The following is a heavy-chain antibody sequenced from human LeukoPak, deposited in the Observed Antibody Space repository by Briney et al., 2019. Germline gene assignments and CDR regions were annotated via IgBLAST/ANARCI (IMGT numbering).Heavy chain of an antibody. J-gene: IGHJ6*02. CDR2: IIPIVGIA. CDR1: GGTFSSYA. V-gene: IGHV1-69*04. D-gene: IGHD2-2*01. Sequence: SVKLSCKASGGTFSSYAISWARQAPGQGLEWMGRIIPIVGIADYAQKCQGRVTITADKSTSTAYMELSSLRSEDAAVYYCARCRFRGIVVVPAAIAYYGMDVWGQGTTVTVAS. CDR3: ARCRFRGIVVVPAAIAYYGMDV.